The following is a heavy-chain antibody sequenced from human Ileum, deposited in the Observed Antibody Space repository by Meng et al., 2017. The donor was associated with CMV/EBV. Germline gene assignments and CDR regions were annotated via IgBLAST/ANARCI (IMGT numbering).Heavy chain of an antibody. CDR3: IALYLGY. CDR2: IERKTDGGTT. V-gene: IGHV3-15*04. Sequence: GESLKISCAASGFIVTDAWLRWVRQVPGKGLEWVGRIERKTDGGTTDFAAPVKGRFSISRDDSKNMIYLEMDSLKSEDTARYYCIALYLGYWGQGTLVTVSS. CDR1: GFIVTDAW. D-gene: IGHD2-2*01. J-gene: IGHJ4*02.